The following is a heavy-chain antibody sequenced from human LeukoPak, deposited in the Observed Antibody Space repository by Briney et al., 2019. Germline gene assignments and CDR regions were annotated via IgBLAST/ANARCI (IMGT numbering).Heavy chain of an antibody. Sequence: EGSLRLSCAASGFTFSTYRMHWVRQAPGKGLVWVSRIKSDGSTNYADSVKGRFTISRDNAKNTVSLQMNSLRPEDTGVYYCARAPSEIGGYYPEYFRHWGQGTLVTVSS. CDR2: IKSDGST. CDR1: GFTFSTYR. V-gene: IGHV3-74*01. J-gene: IGHJ1*01. CDR3: ARAPSEIGGYYPEYFRH. D-gene: IGHD3-22*01.